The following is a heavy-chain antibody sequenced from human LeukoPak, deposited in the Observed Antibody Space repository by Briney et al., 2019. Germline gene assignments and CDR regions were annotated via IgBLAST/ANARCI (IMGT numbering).Heavy chain of an antibody. J-gene: IGHJ4*02. CDR2: ITGSGGST. CDR3: ARVSTRFLEWLYLDY. CDR1: GFTFSSHA. D-gene: IGHD3-3*01. Sequence: PGGSLRLSCAASGFTFSSHAMGWVRQAPGKGLEWVSSITGSGGSTYYGDSVKGRFTISRDNSKNTLYLQMNSLRAEDTAVYYCARVSTRFLEWLYLDYWGQGTLVTVSS. V-gene: IGHV3-23*01.